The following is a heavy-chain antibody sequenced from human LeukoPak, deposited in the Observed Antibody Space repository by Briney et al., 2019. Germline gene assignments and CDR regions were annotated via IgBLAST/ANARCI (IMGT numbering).Heavy chain of an antibody. V-gene: IGHV3-21*01. CDR2: ISSSSSYI. CDR3: ARPAYCGGNCYYFPDY. J-gene: IGHJ4*02. D-gene: IGHD2-21*02. Sequence: GGSLRLSCAASGFTFSSYSMNWVRQAPGKGLEWVSSISSSSSYIYYADSVKGRATISRDNAKNSLYLQMNSLRAEDTAVYYCARPAYCGGNCYYFPDYWGQGTLVTVS. CDR1: GFTFSSYS.